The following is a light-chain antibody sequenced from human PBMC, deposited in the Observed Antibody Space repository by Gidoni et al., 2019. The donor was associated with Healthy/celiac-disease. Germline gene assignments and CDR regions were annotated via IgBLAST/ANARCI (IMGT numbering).Light chain of an antibody. Sequence: QSVLTQPPSASGTPGQRFTISCSGSSSNIGSNYVYWYQQLPGTAPKILIDRNNQRPSGVSARFSGSKSGTSASLAISGLRSEDEADYYCAAWDDSLSGPVFGGGTKLTVL. J-gene: IGLJ2*01. CDR2: RNN. V-gene: IGLV1-47*01. CDR3: AAWDDSLSGPV. CDR1: SSNIGSNY.